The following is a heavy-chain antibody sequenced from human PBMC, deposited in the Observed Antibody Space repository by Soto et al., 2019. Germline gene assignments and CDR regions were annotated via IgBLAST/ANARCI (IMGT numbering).Heavy chain of an antibody. J-gene: IGHJ3*02. Sequence: EVQLLESGGGLVQPGGSLRLSCAASGFTFSSYAMSWVRQAPGKGLEWVSAISGSGGSTYYADSVKGRFTISRDNSKNTLYLQMNSLRAEDTAVYYCAKDHDDFWSGYSDAFDIRGQGTMVTVSS. D-gene: IGHD3-3*01. CDR2: ISGSGGST. CDR3: AKDHDDFWSGYSDAFDI. V-gene: IGHV3-23*01. CDR1: GFTFSSYA.